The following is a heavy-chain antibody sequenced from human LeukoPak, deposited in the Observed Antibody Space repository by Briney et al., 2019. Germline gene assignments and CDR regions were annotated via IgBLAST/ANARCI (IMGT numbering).Heavy chain of an antibody. Sequence: LSLTCAVYGGSFSGYYWSWIRQAPGKGLEWVSYISSSGSTTYYADSVKGRFTISRDNAEDSLYLQMNSLRAEDTAVYYCARRHMTTVSNFDYWGQGTLVTVSS. CDR3: ARRHMTTVSNFDY. V-gene: IGHV3-11*01. D-gene: IGHD4-17*01. J-gene: IGHJ4*02. CDR2: ISSSGSTT. CDR1: GGSFSGYY.